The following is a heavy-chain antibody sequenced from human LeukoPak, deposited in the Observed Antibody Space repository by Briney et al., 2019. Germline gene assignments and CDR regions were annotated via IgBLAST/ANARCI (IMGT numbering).Heavy chain of an antibody. J-gene: IGHJ4*02. Sequence: SETLSLTCTVSGGSISSSSYYWGWIRQPPGKGLEWIGSIYYSGSTYYNPSLKSRVTISVDTSKNQSSLKLSSVTAADTAVYYCARVPAGYSNFDYWGQGTLVTVSS. D-gene: IGHD3-9*01. CDR1: GGSISSSSYY. V-gene: IGHV4-39*07. CDR2: IYYSGST. CDR3: ARVPAGYSNFDY.